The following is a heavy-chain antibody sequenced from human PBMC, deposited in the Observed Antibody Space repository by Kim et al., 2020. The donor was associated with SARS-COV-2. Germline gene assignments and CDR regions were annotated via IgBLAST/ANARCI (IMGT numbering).Heavy chain of an antibody. Sequence: SETLSLTCAVYGGSFSGYYWSWIRQPPWKGLEWIGEINHSGSTNYNPSLKSRVTISVDTSKNQFSLKLSSVTAADTAVYYCARGTRQWLVRGPYYYYMD. CDR1: GGSFSGYY. J-gene: IGHJ6*03. CDR3: ARGTRQWLVRGPYYYYMD. CDR2: INHSGST. D-gene: IGHD6-19*01. V-gene: IGHV4-34*01.